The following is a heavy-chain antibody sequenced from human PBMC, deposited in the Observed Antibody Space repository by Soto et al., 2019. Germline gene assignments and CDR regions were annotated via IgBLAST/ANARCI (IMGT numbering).Heavy chain of an antibody. CDR1: GFTFSNYV. Sequence: EVEVLESGGGLVQPGGSMRLSCAGSGFTFSNYVMSWVRQGQGKGLEWVSAISGSSDGTYYLDAVKGRFTISSDNSKNTLYLQMSGLRAEDTAIYYCAKGSSAGRPYYFDYWGQGTLVTVSS. CDR3: AKGSSAGRPYYFDY. J-gene: IGHJ4*02. D-gene: IGHD3-10*01. CDR2: ISGSSDGT. V-gene: IGHV3-23*01.